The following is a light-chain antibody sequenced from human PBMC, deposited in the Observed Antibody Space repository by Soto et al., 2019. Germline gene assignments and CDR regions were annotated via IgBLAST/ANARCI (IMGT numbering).Light chain of an antibody. CDR1: QSIRSW. Sequence: DIQMTQSPSTLSASVGDRVTITCRASQSIRSWLAWYQQKPGKAPELLIYDASSLNRGVPSRFSGSGSGTDFTLTISRLQPDDFATYYCHQYNSYPRTLGQGTKVDIK. V-gene: IGKV1-5*01. J-gene: IGKJ1*01. CDR3: HQYNSYPRT. CDR2: DAS.